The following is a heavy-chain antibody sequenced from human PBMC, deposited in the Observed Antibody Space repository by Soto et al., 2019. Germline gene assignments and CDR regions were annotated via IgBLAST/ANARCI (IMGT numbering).Heavy chain of an antibody. CDR2: IYYTGST. CDR1: GGSIKSVDYY. D-gene: IGHD2-2*01. CDR3: ARDPMPDHYYYGMDV. Sequence: QVQLQESGPGLVKPSQTLSLTCTVSGGSIKSVDYYWSWVRQSPEKGLEWSGYIYYTGSTYYSPSLKSRVSISIDTSKNQFSLNLTSVTAADTAVYYCARDPMPDHYYYGMDVWGQGTTVTVSS. J-gene: IGHJ6*02. V-gene: IGHV4-30-4*01.